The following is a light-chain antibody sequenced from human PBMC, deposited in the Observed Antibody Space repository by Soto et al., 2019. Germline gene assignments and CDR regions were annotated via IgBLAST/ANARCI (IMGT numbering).Light chain of an antibody. J-gene: IGKJ1*01. CDR1: ESVRLIY. CDR2: VAS. Sequence: IVLSQSPGTLSLYPGERATLSFRASESVRLIYLAWYQQKPGQDPSLLIYVASSRATGIPDRFSGSGSGTDFTLTISSLEPEDFTVYYCQQYGSSPWTFGQGTK. V-gene: IGKV3-20*01. CDR3: QQYGSSPWT.